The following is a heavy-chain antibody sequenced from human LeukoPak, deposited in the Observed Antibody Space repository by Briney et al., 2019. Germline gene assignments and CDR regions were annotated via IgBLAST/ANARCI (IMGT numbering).Heavy chain of an antibody. J-gene: IGHJ4*02. CDR1: GYSISSGYY. V-gene: IGHV4-38-2*01. CDR2: VYFTGSS. D-gene: IGHD6-19*01. Sequence: KSSETLSLTCAVSGYSISSGYYWGWIRQPPGKGLEWIGSVYFTGSSFYNPSLKSRVTISVDTSKNQFSLNVASVTAADTAAYYCARQIGGRLVRGFDFWGQGSLVTVSS. CDR3: ARQIGGRLVRGFDF.